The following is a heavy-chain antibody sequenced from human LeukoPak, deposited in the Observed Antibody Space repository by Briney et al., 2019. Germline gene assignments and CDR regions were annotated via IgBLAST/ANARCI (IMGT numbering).Heavy chain of an antibody. J-gene: IGHJ6*02. V-gene: IGHV3-53*01. CDR1: GFTVSTNY. Sequence: GGSLRLSCAASGFTVSTNYMSWVRQAPGKGLEWVSVIYSGGSTYYTDSVKGRFTISRDNSKNTLYLQMNSLRAEDTAVYYCAGRTGTKIYHYFYGMDVWGQGTTVTVSS. CDR2: IYSGGST. CDR3: AGRTGTKIYHYFYGMDV. D-gene: IGHD1-1*01.